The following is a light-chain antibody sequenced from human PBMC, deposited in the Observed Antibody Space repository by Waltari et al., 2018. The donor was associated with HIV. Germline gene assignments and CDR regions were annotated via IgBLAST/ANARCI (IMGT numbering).Light chain of an antibody. J-gene: IGLJ2*01. V-gene: IGLV4-69*01. CDR1: SGHRYYA. Sequence: QLVLTQSPSASASLGASLRLTCTLSSGHRYYAIAWHQQQPGKGPRYLMKLNNDGSQTKGDGIPDLFSGSSSGAERYLTISSLQSEDEADYYCQTWGTGIHVVFGGGTKLSVL. CDR3: QTWGTGIHVV. CDR2: LNNDGSQ.